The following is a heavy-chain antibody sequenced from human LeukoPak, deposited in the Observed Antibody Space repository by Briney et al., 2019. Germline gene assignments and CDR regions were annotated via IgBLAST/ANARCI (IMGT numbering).Heavy chain of an antibody. CDR1: GGSISSGGYY. J-gene: IGHJ4*02. CDR2: IYYSGST. CDR3: ARAPGYSSSWAVDY. D-gene: IGHD6-13*01. Sequence: MTSETLSRTCTVSGGSISSGGYYWSWIRQHPGKGLEWIGYIYYSGSTYYNPSLKSRVTISVDTSKNQFSLKLSSVTAADTAVYYCARAPGYSSSWAVDYWGQGTLVTVSS. V-gene: IGHV4-31*03.